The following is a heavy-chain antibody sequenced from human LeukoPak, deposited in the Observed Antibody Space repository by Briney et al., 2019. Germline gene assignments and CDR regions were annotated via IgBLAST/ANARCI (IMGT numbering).Heavy chain of an antibody. CDR2: INSDGSST. D-gene: IGHD2-2*01. CDR3: ARVGYRCSSTSCYGMDV. J-gene: IGHJ6*02. CDR1: GFTFSSYW. V-gene: IGHV3-74*01. Sequence: EAGGSLRLSCAASGFTFSSYWMHWVRQAPGKGLVWVSRINSDGSSTSYADSVKGRFTISRDNAKNTLYLQMNSLRAEDTAVYYCARVGYRCSSTSCYGMDVWGQGTTVTVSS.